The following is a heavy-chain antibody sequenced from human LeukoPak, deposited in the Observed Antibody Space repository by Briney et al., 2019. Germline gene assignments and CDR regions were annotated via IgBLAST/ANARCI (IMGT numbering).Heavy chain of an antibody. D-gene: IGHD3-10*01. J-gene: IGHJ4*02. CDR1: GFTFSSYG. V-gene: IGHV3-33*01. Sequence: GGSLRLSCAASGFTFSSYGMHWVRQAPGKGLEWVAVIWYDGSNKYYADSVKGRFTISRDNSKNTLYLQMNSLRAEDTAVYYCARSYGSGSYPPGIDYWGQGTLVTVSS. CDR3: ARSYGSGSYPPGIDY. CDR2: IWYDGSNK.